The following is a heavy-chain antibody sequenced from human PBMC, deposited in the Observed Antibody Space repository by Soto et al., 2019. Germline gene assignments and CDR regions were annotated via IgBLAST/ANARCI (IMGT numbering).Heavy chain of an antibody. J-gene: IGHJ4*02. CDR3: ARGYYDFWSGSLSYFDY. V-gene: IGHV4-31*03. Sequence: SETLSLTCTVSGGSISSGGYYWSWIRQHPGKGLEWIGYIYYSGSTYYNPSLKSRVTISVDTSKNQFSLKLSSVTAADTAVYYCARGYYDFWSGSLSYFDYWGQGTLVTVYS. CDR2: IYYSGST. CDR1: GGSISSGGYY. D-gene: IGHD3-3*01.